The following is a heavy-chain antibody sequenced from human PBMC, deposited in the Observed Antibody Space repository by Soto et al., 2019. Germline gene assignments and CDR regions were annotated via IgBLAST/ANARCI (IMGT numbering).Heavy chain of an antibody. V-gene: IGHV1-69*12. J-gene: IGHJ4*02. CDR2: IIPIFGTA. CDR3: ARGRGITIFGVVINYFDY. Sequence: QVQLVQSGAEVKKPGSSVKVSCKASGGTFSSYAISWVRQAPGQGLEWMGGIIPIFGTANYAQKFQGRVKITADESTSTAYMELSSLRSEDTAVYYCARGRGITIFGVVINYFDYWGQGTLVTVSS. CDR1: GGTFSSYA. D-gene: IGHD3-3*01.